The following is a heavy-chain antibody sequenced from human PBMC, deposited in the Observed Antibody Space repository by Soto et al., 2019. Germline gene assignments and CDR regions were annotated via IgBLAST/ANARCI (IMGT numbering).Heavy chain of an antibody. D-gene: IGHD1-1*01. CDR1: GYTFTSYA. CDR2: INAGNGNT. CDR3: AREEPLYYFDY. J-gene: IGHJ4*02. V-gene: IGHV1-3*01. Sequence: VASVKVSCKASGYTFTSYAMHWVRQAPGQRLEWMGWINAGNGNTKYSQKFQGRVTITRDTSASTAYMELSSLRSEDTAVYYCAREEPLYYFDYWGQGTLVTVSS.